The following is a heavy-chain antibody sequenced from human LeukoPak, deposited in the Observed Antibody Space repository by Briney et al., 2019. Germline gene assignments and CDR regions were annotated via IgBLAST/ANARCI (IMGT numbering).Heavy chain of an antibody. J-gene: IGHJ5*02. V-gene: IGHV3-30*18. D-gene: IGHD2-15*01. Sequence: TGGSLRLSCAASGFTFSSYGMHWVRQAPGKGLGWVAVISYDGSNKYYADSVKGRFTISRDNSKNTLYLQMNSLRAEDTAVYYCAKDSHYCSGGSCYFWFDPWGQGTLVTVSS. CDR2: ISYDGSNK. CDR1: GFTFSSYG. CDR3: AKDSHYCSGGSCYFWFDP.